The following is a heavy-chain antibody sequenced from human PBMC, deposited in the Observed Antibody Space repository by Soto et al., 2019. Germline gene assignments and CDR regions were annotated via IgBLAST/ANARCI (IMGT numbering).Heavy chain of an antibody. D-gene: IGHD6-13*01. CDR2: IYSGGGT. CDR3: ARDTTYSPYYYYGMDV. V-gene: IGHV3-53*01. Sequence: GGSLRLSCAASGFTVSSNYMSWVRQAPGKGLEWVSVIYSGGGTYYADSVKGRFTISRDNSKNTLYLQMNSLRAEDTAVYYCARDTTYSPYYYYGMDVWGQGTTVTVSS. J-gene: IGHJ6*02. CDR1: GFTVSSNY.